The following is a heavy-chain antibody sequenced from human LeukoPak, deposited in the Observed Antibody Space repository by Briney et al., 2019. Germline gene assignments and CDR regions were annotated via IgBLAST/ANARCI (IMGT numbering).Heavy chain of an antibody. CDR2: ISYDGSNK. V-gene: IGHV3-30-3*01. D-gene: IGHD3-9*01. CDR3: ARDLKLGKLRYFDWSLSFDY. J-gene: IGHJ4*02. Sequence: EGSLRLSCAASGFTSSSYAMHWVRQAPGKGLEWVAVISYDGSNKYYADSVKGRFTISRDNSKNTLYLQMNSLRAEDTAVYYCARDLKLGKLRYFDWSLSFDYWGQGTLVTVSS. CDR1: GFTSSSYA.